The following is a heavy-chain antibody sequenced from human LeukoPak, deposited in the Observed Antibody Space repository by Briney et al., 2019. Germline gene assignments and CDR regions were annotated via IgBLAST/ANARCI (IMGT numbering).Heavy chain of an antibody. D-gene: IGHD6-19*01. CDR3: ARGVSEPYSSGWYPLDY. V-gene: IGHV1-18*01. CDR2: ISAYNGNT. CDR1: GYTFTSYG. Sequence: ASVKVSCKASGYTFTSYGIIWVRQAPGQGLEWMGWISAYNGNTNYAQKLQGRVTMTTDTSTSTAYMELRSLRSDDTAVYYCARGVSEPYSSGWYPLDYWGQGTLVTVSS. J-gene: IGHJ4*02.